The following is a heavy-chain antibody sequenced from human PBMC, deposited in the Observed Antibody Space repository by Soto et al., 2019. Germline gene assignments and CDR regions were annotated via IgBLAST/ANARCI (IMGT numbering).Heavy chain of an antibody. D-gene: IGHD5-18*01. CDR2: ISYDGSNK. CDR1: GFTFSSYG. J-gene: IGHJ6*02. CDR3: AKDAITYSYGQLYYYYGMDV. V-gene: IGHV3-30*18. Sequence: QVQLVESGGGVVQPGRSLRLSCAASGFTFSSYGMHWVRQAPGKGLEWVAVISYDGSNKYYADSVKGRFTISRDNSKNTLYLQMNSLRAEDTAVYYCAKDAITYSYGQLYYYYGMDVWGQGTTVTVSS.